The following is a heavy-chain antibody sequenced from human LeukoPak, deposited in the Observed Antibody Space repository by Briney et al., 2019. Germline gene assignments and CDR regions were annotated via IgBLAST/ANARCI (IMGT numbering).Heavy chain of an antibody. Sequence: SETLSLTCTVSGGSISSHYWSWIRQPPGKGLEWIGYIYYSGSTNYNPSLKSRVTISVDTSKNQFSLKLSSVTAADTAVYYCARAYQPRNPYYFDYWGQGTLVTVSS. CDR1: GGSISSHY. CDR2: IYYSGST. CDR3: ARAYQPRNPYYFDY. V-gene: IGHV4-59*11. J-gene: IGHJ4*02. D-gene: IGHD1-14*01.